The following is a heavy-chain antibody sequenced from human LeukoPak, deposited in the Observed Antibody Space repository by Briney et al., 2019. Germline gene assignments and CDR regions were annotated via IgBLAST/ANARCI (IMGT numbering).Heavy chain of an antibody. CDR1: GFTFSSYW. Sequence: GGSLRLSCAASGFTFSSYWMSWVRQAPGKGLEWVANIKQDGSEKYYVDSVKGRFTISRDNSKNTLYLQMNSLRAEDTAVYYCAKRITIFGVVRGDFDIWGQGTMVTVSS. J-gene: IGHJ3*02. D-gene: IGHD3-3*01. CDR2: IKQDGSEK. CDR3: AKRITIFGVVRGDFDI. V-gene: IGHV3-7*03.